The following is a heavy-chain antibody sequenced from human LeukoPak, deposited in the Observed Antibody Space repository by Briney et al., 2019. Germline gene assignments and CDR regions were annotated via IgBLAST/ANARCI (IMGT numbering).Heavy chain of an antibody. D-gene: IGHD3-10*01. Sequence: SETLSLTCTVSGGSISSYYWSWIRQPPGKGLEWIGYIYYSESTNYNPSLKSRVTMSVDTSKNQFSLKLSSVTAADTAVYYCARGQEWFGELFGYWGQGTLVTVSS. J-gene: IGHJ4*02. CDR1: GGSISSYY. CDR3: ARGQEWFGELFGY. CDR2: IYYSEST. V-gene: IGHV4-59*12.